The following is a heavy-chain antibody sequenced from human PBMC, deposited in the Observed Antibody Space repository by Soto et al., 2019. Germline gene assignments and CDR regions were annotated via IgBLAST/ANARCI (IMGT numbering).Heavy chain of an antibody. CDR2: MNPNSGNT. Sequence: QVQLVQSGAEVKKPGASVKVSCKASGYTFTSYDINWVRQATGQGLEWMGWMNPNSGNTGYAQKFPGRGPMTRNTSISTAYMELSSLRSGDPAVYYCARKKRITMVRGVIASTNWFDPWGQGTLVTVSS. CDR3: ARKKRITMVRGVIASTNWFDP. D-gene: IGHD3-10*01. V-gene: IGHV1-8*01. J-gene: IGHJ5*02. CDR1: GYTFTSYD.